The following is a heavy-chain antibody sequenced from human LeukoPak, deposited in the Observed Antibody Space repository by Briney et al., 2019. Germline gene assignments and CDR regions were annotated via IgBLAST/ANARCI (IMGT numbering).Heavy chain of an antibody. CDR3: ARDRGCSSNSCYAAFDY. D-gene: IGHD2-2*01. CDR2: ISYDGSNK. CDR1: GFTFSSYA. J-gene: IGHJ4*02. V-gene: IGHV3-30-3*01. Sequence: PGGSLRLSCAASGFTFSSYAMHWVRQAPGKGLEWVAVISYDGSNKYYADSVKGRFSISRDNSKNTLYLQMNSLRAEDTAVYYCARDRGCSSNSCYAAFDYWGQGTLVTVSS.